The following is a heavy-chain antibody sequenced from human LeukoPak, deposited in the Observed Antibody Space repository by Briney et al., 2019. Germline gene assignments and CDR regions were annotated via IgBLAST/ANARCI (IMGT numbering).Heavy chain of an antibody. V-gene: IGHV3-23*01. J-gene: IGHJ4*02. CDR2: ISGGGGYT. Sequence: QPGGSLRLSCAASGFTFSSYAMSWVRQAPGKGLEWVSAISGGGGYTYYADSVKGRFTISRDNSNNTLYLQVNSLRAEDTAVYYCAKDPNYGYLGVYYFDYWGQGTLVTVSS. CDR3: AKDPNYGYLGVYYFDY. D-gene: IGHD5-18*01. CDR1: GFTFSSYA.